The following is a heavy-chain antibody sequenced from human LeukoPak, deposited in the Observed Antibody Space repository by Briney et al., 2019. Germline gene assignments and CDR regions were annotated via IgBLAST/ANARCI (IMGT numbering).Heavy chain of an antibody. J-gene: IGHJ4*02. CDR1: GGSISSSSYY. V-gene: IGHV4-39*01. CDR2: IYYSGST. CDR3: ATRWGYDYGGSY. D-gene: IGHD5-12*01. Sequence: PSETLSLTCTVSGGSISSSSYYWGWIRQPPGKGLEWIGSIYYSGSTYYNPSLKSRVTISVDTSKNQFSLKLSSVTAADTAVYYCATRWGYDYGGSYWGQGTLVTVSS.